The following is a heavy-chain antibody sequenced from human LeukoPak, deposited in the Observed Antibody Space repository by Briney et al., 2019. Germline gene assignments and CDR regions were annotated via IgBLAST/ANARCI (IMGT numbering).Heavy chain of an antibody. Sequence: GGSLRLSCAASGFTFSSYSMNWVRQAPGKGLEWVSSISSSSSYIYYADSVEGRFTISRDNAKNSLYLQMNSLRAEDTAVYYCARDSKTTGYAFDIWGQGTMVTVSS. D-gene: IGHD4-17*01. V-gene: IGHV3-21*01. CDR2: ISSSSSYI. J-gene: IGHJ3*02. CDR3: ARDSKTTGYAFDI. CDR1: GFTFSSYS.